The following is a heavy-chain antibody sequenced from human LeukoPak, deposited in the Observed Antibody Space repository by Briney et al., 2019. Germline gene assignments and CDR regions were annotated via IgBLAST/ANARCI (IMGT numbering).Heavy chain of an antibody. CDR1: GGPISSGGYY. CDR2: IYYSGST. CDR3: ARAPSRDGYNWDAFDI. J-gene: IGHJ3*02. V-gene: IGHV4-31*03. D-gene: IGHD5-24*01. Sequence: SETLSLTCTVSGGPISSGGYYWSWIRQHPGKGLEWIGYIYYSGSTYYNPSLKSRVTISVDTSKNQFSLKLSSVTAADTAVYYCARAPSRDGYNWDAFDIWGQGTMVTVSS.